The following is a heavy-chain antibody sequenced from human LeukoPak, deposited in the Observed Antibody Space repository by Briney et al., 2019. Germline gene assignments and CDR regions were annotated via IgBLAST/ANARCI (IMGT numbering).Heavy chain of an antibody. CDR2: IYTSGST. Sequence: SQTLSLTCTVSGGSISSGSYYWSWIRQPAGKGLEWIGRIYTSGSTNYNPSLKSRVTIPVDTSKNQFSLKLSSVTAADTAVYYCARTVYSSSSSYYFDYWGQGTLVTVSS. V-gene: IGHV4-61*02. CDR1: GGSISSGSYY. D-gene: IGHD6-6*01. CDR3: ARTVYSSSSSYYFDY. J-gene: IGHJ4*02.